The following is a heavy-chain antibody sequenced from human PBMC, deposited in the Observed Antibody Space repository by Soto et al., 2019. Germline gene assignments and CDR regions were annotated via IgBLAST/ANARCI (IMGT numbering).Heavy chain of an antibody. CDR1: VGSFSVYY. J-gene: IGHJ4*02. CDR3: ARGVGIVGATTGYFDY. Sequence: PSETLALTCAFSVGSFSVYYWSWIRQPPGKGLEWIGEINHSGSTNYNPSLKSRVTISVDASKNQFSLKLSSVTAADTAVYYCARGVGIVGATTGYFDYWGQGTMVTVSS. CDR2: INHSGST. D-gene: IGHD1-26*01. V-gene: IGHV4-34*01.